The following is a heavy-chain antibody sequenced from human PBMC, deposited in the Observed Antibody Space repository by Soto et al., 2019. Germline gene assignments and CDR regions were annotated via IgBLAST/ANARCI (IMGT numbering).Heavy chain of an antibody. V-gene: IGHV3-23*01. CDR1: GFTFSSYA. J-gene: IGHJ6*02. D-gene: IGHD6-6*01. CDR3: AKDLHTSSSEWRYYFGMDV. Sequence: GGSLRLSCAASGFTFSSYAMRWVRQAPGKGLEWVSTITGTGGKTYYAGSVKGRFTISRDNSKNTMYLQINSLTAEDTAVYYCAKDLHTSSSEWRYYFGMDVWGQGTTVTVSS. CDR2: ITGTGGKT.